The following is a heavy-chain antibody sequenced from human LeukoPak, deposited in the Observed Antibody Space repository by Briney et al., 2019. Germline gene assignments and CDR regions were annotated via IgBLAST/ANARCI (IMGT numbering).Heavy chain of an antibody. V-gene: IGHV4-39*07. CDR1: GGSISSSSYY. D-gene: IGHD3-22*01. CDR3: ARAADYYYDSSGSDDAFDI. Sequence: SQTLSLTCTVSGGSISSSSYYWGWIRQPPGKGLEGIGSIYYSGSNYYNPSTKSRVTISVETSKNQFSLKLSPVTAADTAVYYCARAADYYYDSSGSDDAFDIWGQGTMVTVSS. J-gene: IGHJ3*02. CDR2: IYYSGSN.